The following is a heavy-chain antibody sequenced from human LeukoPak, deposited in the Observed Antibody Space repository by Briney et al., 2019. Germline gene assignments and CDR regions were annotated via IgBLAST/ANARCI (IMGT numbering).Heavy chain of an antibody. V-gene: IGHV3-23*01. D-gene: IGHD4-17*01. Sequence: GGSLRLSCAASGFTFNNYAMTWVRQAPGKGLEWVSVISGSGVGTYYADSVKGRFTISRDNSQNTLYLQMNSLRPEDTAVYYCAKGGASVTRYVDYWGQGTLVTVSS. J-gene: IGHJ4*02. CDR3: AKGGASVTRYVDY. CDR1: GFTFNNYA. CDR2: ISGSGVGT.